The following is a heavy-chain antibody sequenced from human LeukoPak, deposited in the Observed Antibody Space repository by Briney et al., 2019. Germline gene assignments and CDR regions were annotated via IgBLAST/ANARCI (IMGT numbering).Heavy chain of an antibody. CDR3: ARDLGMTTVTFYYYYYMDV. CDR2: INVGNDNT. Sequence: ASVKVSCKASGYTFTSYLIHWVRQAPGQRLEWMGWINVGNDNTKYSQNFQGRVTITRDTSASTAYMELSSLRSEDTAVYYCARDLGMTTVTFYYYYYMDVWGKGTTVTVSS. J-gene: IGHJ6*03. CDR1: GYTFTSYL. D-gene: IGHD4-17*01. V-gene: IGHV1-3*01.